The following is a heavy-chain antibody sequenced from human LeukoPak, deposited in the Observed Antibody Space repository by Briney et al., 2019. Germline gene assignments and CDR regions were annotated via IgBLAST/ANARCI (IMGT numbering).Heavy chain of an antibody. CDR3: ARAPGYYDLESGYYDY. CDR2: INDSGST. Sequence: SETLSLTCAVYGGSFSGYFWSWIRQPPGKGLEWIGEINDSGSTNYNPSLKSRVIISVDKSKNQFSLKLSSVTAADTAVYYCARAPGYYDLESGYYDYWGQGTLVTVSS. V-gene: IGHV4-34*01. D-gene: IGHD3-3*01. CDR1: GGSFSGYF. J-gene: IGHJ4*02.